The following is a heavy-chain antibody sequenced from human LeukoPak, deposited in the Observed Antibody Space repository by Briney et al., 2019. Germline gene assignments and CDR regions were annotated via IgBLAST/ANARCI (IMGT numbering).Heavy chain of an antibody. CDR1: SGSISTSNYY. D-gene: IGHD2-15*01. V-gene: IGHV4-39*07. Sequence: SKTLSLTCTVSSGSISTSNYYWGWVRQPPGKALEWIGNIFYSGSTNSNPSLKSRVTISVDTSKNQFSLKLSSVTAADTAMYYCARRLLGYCSGGSCYSGYFQHWGQGTLVTVSS. CDR2: IFYSGST. CDR3: ARRLLGYCSGGSCYSGYFQH. J-gene: IGHJ1*01.